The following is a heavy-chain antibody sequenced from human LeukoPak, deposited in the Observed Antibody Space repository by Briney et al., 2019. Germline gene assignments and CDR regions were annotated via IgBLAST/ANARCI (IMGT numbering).Heavy chain of an antibody. CDR2: ISAYNGNT. V-gene: IGHV1-18*01. CDR3: AREDCSSTSCYVSDY. J-gene: IGHJ4*02. D-gene: IGHD2-2*01. CDR1: GYTFTSYG. Sequence: ASVKVSCKASGYTFTSYGISWVRQAPGQGLEWMGWISAYNGNTNYAQKLQGRVIMTTDTSTSTAYMELRSLRSDDTAVYYCAREDCSSTSCYVSDYWGQGTLVTVSS.